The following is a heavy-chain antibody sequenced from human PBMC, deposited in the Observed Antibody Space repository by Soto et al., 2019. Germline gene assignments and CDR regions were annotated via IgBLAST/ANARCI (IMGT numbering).Heavy chain of an antibody. J-gene: IGHJ4*02. Sequence: QVQLQESGPGLVKPSQTLSLTCTVSGGSISSGGYYWSWIRQHPGKGLEWIGYIYYSGSTYYNPSLKGRVTISVDTTKNQFSLKLSSVTAADTAVYYCARGIAAAAPFDYWGQGTLVTVSS. CDR3: ARGIAAAAPFDY. D-gene: IGHD6-13*01. V-gene: IGHV4-31*03. CDR1: GGSISSGGYY. CDR2: IYYSGST.